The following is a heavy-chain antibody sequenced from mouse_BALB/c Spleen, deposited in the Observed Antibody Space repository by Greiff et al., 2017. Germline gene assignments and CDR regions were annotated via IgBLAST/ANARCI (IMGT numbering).Heavy chain of an antibody. CDR3: ARILRSAMDY. J-gene: IGHJ4*01. CDR1: GFTFTDYY. V-gene: IGHV7-3*02. Sequence: EVMLVESGGGLVQPGGSLRLSCATSGFTFTDYYMSWVRQPPGKALEWLGFIRNKANGYTTEYSASVKGRFTISRDNSQSILYLQMNTLRAEDSATYYCARILRSAMDYWGQGTSVTVSS. CDR2: IRNKANGYTT. D-gene: IGHD1-1*01.